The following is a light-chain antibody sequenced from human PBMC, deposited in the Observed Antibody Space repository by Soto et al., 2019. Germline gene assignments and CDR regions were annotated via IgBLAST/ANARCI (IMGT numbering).Light chain of an antibody. V-gene: IGLV8-61*01. CDR3: VRFIKGDIRV. CDR2: SGD. CDR1: SGSVSSRYY. Sequence: QTVVTQEASLSVSPGGTVTLTCGLTSGSVSSRYYPSWYRQDPGQTPRTLIYSGDIRSSGVPDRFSGSILGSKAALTITGAQADDESVSYCVRFIKGDIRVFGGGTKLTVL. J-gene: IGLJ2*01.